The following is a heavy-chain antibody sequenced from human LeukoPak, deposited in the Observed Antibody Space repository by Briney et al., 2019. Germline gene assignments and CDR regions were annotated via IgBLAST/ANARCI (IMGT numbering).Heavy chain of an antibody. J-gene: IGHJ3*02. D-gene: IGHD1-1*01. CDR3: ALPRNGVSDAFDI. CDR1: GYTFTGYY. CDR2: INPNSGGT. Sequence: ASVKVSCKASGYTFTGYYMHWVRQAPGQGLEWMGWINPNSGGTNYAQKFQGRVTMTRDTSISTAYMELSRLRSDDTAVYYCALPRNGVSDAFDIWGQGTMVTVSP. V-gene: IGHV1-2*02.